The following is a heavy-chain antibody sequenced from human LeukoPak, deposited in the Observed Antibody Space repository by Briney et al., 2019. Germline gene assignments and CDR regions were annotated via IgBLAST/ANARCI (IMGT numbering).Heavy chain of an antibody. D-gene: IGHD3-10*01. J-gene: IGHJ5*02. CDR1: GFTFSSHA. CDR2: ISGSGGST. V-gene: IGHV3-23*01. Sequence: GGSLGLSCAASGFTFSSHAMSWVRQAPGKGLEWVSAISGSGGSTYYADSVKGRFTISRDNSKNTLYLQMNSLRAEDTAVYYCARGLHYYGSFDPWGQGTLVTVSS. CDR3: ARGLHYYGSFDP.